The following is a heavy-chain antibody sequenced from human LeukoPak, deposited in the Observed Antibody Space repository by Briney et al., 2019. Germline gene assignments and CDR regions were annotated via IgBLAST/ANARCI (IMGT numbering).Heavy chain of an antibody. CDR3: ATAVLTKGITNFGVVRRWFDP. J-gene: IGHJ5*02. CDR1: GYTPKELA. Sequence: ASVKVSCKVSGYTPKELAMHWVRQAPGKGLEWMGGFDPERGETIYAQKLQGRVTMTEDTSTDTAFMELSRLRSEDTAVYYCATAVLTKGITNFGVVRRWFDPWGQGTLVTVSS. CDR2: FDPERGET. D-gene: IGHD3-3*01. V-gene: IGHV1-24*01.